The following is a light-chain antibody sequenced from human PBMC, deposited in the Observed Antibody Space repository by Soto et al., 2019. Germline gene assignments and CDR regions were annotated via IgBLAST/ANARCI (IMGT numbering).Light chain of an antibody. J-gene: IGKJ1*01. CDR3: QQFYSTPQT. Sequence: DIMMTQSPDSLAVSLGERATINCKSSQSVLYSSNNKNYLAWYQQKPGQPPKLLIYWASTRESGVPDRFSGSGSGTDFTLTIISLQAEDVAVYYCQQFYSTPQTFGQGTKVEIK. V-gene: IGKV4-1*01. CDR2: WAS. CDR1: QSVLYSSNNKNY.